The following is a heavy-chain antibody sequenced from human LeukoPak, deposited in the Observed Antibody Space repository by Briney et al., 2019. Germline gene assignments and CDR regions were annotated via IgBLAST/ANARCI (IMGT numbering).Heavy chain of an antibody. CDR3: ARVDPNFWSGYRRSGYYMDV. CDR2: ISAYNGNT. J-gene: IGHJ6*03. V-gene: IGHV1-18*01. CDR1: GYTFTSYG. Sequence: ASVKVSCKASGYTFTSYGISWVRQAPGQGLEWMGWISAYNGNTNYAQKLQGRVAMTTDTSTSTAYMELRSLRSDDTAVYYCARVDPNFWSGYRRSGYYMDVWGKGTTVTVSS. D-gene: IGHD3-3*01.